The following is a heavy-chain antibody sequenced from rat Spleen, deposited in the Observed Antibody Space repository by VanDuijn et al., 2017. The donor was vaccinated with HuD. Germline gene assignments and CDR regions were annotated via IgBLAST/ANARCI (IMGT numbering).Heavy chain of an antibody. CDR1: GFTFSDYD. D-gene: IGHD1-10*01. Sequence: EVQLVESGGGLVQPRRSLKLSCAASGFTFSDYDMAWVRQAPTKGLEWVASISSGGGSIYYRDSVKGRFTVSRDDAKNTLYLQMDSLRSEDTATYYCARQYNNFGYFDYWGQGVMVTVSS. CDR2: ISSGGGSI. J-gene: IGHJ2*01. CDR3: ARQYNNFGYFDY. V-gene: IGHV5S13*01.